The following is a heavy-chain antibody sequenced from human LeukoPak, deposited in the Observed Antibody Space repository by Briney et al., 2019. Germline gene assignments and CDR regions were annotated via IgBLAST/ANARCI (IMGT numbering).Heavy chain of an antibody. CDR2: INHSGST. CDR3: ARTLGIAARRLDY. Sequence: PSETLSLTCAVYGGSFSGYYWSWICQPPGKGLESIGEINHSGSTNYNPSLKSRVTISVDTSKNQFSLKLSSVTAADTAVYYCARTLGIAARRLDYWGQGTLVTVSS. CDR1: GGSFSGYY. D-gene: IGHD6-6*01. V-gene: IGHV4-34*01. J-gene: IGHJ4*02.